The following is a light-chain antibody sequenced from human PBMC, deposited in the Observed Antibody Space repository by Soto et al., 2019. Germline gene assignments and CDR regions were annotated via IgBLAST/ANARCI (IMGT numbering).Light chain of an antibody. CDR3: QQYGSSGT. CDR2: GAS. Sequence: SMLTQSPGTLTLSQGERATLSCRASQSVSNNYLAWYQQKPGQAPRLLIYGASNRATGIPDRFSGSGSGTDFTLTISRLEPEDFAVYYCQQYGSSGTFAQRSKVDI. V-gene: IGKV3-20*01. CDR1: QSVSNNY. J-gene: IGKJ1*01.